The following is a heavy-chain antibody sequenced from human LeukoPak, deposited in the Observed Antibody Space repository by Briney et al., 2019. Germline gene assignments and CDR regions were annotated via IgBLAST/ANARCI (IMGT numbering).Heavy chain of an antibody. CDR3: ARDSRTIFGVSYYYGMDV. Sequence: VASVKVSCKASGCTFTSYGISWVRQAPGQGLEWMGWISAYNGNTSYAQKLQGRVTMTTDTSTSTAYMELRSLRSDDTAVYYCARDSRTIFGVSYYYGMDVWGQGITVTVSS. D-gene: IGHD3-3*01. J-gene: IGHJ6*02. CDR1: GCTFTSYG. CDR2: ISAYNGNT. V-gene: IGHV1-18*01.